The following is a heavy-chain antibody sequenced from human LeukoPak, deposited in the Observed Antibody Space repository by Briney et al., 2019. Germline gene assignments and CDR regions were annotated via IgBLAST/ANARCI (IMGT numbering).Heavy chain of an antibody. CDR3: ARQYIDILTGYHRGELYWYFDL. D-gene: IGHD3-9*01. Sequence: PPETLSLTCTVSGGSISSYYWSWIRQPAGKGLEWIGRIYTSGTTHYNPSLKSRVTMSVDTSKNQFSLKLSSVTAADTAVYYCARQYIDILTGYHRGELYWYFDLWGRGTLVTVSS. J-gene: IGHJ2*01. CDR2: IYTSGTT. V-gene: IGHV4-4*07. CDR1: GGSISSYY.